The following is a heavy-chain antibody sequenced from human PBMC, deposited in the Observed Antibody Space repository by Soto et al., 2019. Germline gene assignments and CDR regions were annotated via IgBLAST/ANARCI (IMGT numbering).Heavy chain of an antibody. CDR3: ARDQLEGNGFDP. Sequence: QLQLQESGSGLVKPSQTLSLTCTVSGGSISSGGYSWNWIRQAPGKELEWIGYIYHSGYTLYTPSLKGRVTISVDKSKNHFSLNLTSVTAAETAVYYCARDQLEGNGFDPWGQGTLVTVSS. J-gene: IGHJ5*02. CDR1: GGSISSGGYS. V-gene: IGHV4-30-2*01. CDR2: IYHSGYT. D-gene: IGHD1-1*01.